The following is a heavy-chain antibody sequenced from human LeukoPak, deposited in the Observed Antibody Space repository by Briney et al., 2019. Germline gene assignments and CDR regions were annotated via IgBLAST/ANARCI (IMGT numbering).Heavy chain of an antibody. CDR1: GFTFSSYW. CDR3: AREPSSWYGDWFDP. D-gene: IGHD6-13*01. V-gene: IGHV3-48*04. CDR2: ISSSGSTI. Sequence: PGGSLRLSCAASGFTFSSYWMHWVRQAPGKGLEWVSYISSSGSTIYYADSVKGRFTISRDNAKNSLYLQMNSLRAEDTAVYYCAREPSSWYGDWFDPWGQGTLVTVSS. J-gene: IGHJ5*02.